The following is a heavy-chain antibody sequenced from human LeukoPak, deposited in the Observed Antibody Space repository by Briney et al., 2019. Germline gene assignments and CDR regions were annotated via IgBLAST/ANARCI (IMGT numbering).Heavy chain of an antibody. CDR2: IRYDGSNK. CDR1: GFPFRSFG. CDR3: ARAVPSRQAIDY. V-gene: IGHV3-30*02. J-gene: IGHJ4*02. Sequence: GGPLRLSCEASGFPFRSFGMHWFRQAPGKGLEWVAFIRYDGSNKYYADSVKGRFTISRDNSKNTLYLQMNSLIPEDTAVYYCARAVPSRQAIDYWGQGTLVTVSS.